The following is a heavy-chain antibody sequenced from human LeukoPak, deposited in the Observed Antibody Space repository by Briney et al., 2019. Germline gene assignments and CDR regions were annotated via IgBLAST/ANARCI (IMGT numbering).Heavy chain of an antibody. CDR2: INHSGST. J-gene: IGHJ4*02. CDR1: GGSFSGYY. CDR3: ATGLRFLEWLLIPR. D-gene: IGHD3-3*01. V-gene: IGHV4-34*01. Sequence: PSETLSPTCAVYGGSFSGYYWSWIRQPPGKGLEWIGEINHSGSTNYNPSLKSRVTISVDTSKNQFSLKLSSVTAADTAVYYCATGLRFLEWLLIPRWGQGTLVTVSS.